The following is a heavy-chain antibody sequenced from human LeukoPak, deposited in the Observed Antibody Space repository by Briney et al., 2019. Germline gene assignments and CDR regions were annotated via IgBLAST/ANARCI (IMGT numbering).Heavy chain of an antibody. CDR1: GFTFTSYA. V-gene: IGHV3-23*01. Sequence: GGSLRLSCAVSGFTFTSYAMSWVRQAPGKGLEWVSTISGSGGSTHYADSVKGRFTISRDNPKNTLHLQMNSLRAEDTAVYYCAKRLYGSGGYYQFDYWGQGNLVTVSS. CDR2: ISGSGGST. CDR3: AKRLYGSGGYYQFDY. D-gene: IGHD3-10*01. J-gene: IGHJ4*02.